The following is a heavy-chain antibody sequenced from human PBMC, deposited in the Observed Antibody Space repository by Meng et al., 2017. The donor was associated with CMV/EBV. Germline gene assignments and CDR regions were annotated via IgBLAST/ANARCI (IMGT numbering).Heavy chain of an antibody. J-gene: IGHJ4*02. CDR3: ARAVIVVAPPEY. D-gene: IGHD2-21*01. CDR2: ISSNGGST. CDR1: GFTFSSYA. Sequence: GESLKISCAASGFTFSSYAMHWVHQAPGKGLEYVSAISSNGGSTYYADSVKGRFTISRDNSKNTLYLQMGSLRAEDMAVYYCARAVIVVAPPEYWGQGTLVTVSS. V-gene: IGHV3-64*02.